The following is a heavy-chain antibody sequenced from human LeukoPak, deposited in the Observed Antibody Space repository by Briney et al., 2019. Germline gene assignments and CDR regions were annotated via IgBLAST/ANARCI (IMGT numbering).Heavy chain of an antibody. V-gene: IGHV3-23*01. CDR1: GFTFSRYA. J-gene: IGHJ4*02. CDR2: ISNGGRST. CDR3: AKDIGLGCYDSSGSDY. D-gene: IGHD3-22*01. Sequence: PGGSLRLSCATSGFTFSRYAMSWVRQAPGKGLQWVSGISNGGRSTYYADPVKGRFTISRDNSKNTLYLQMNSLRAEDTAVYYCAKDIGLGCYDSSGSDYWGQGTLVTVSS.